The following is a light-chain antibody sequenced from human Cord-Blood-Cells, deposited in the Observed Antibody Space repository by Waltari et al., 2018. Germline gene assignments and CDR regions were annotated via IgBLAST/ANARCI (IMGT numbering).Light chain of an antibody. J-gene: IGKJ4*01. CDR1: QSVSSSY. CDR3: QQYGSSLLT. V-gene: IGKV3-20*01. Sequence: DIVLTQSPGTLSLSPGARATLSCRASQSVSSSYLAWYQQKPGQAPRRLIYGASSRATGIPDRFSGSGSGTDFTLTISRLEPEDFAVYYCQQYGSSLLTFGGGTKVEIK. CDR2: GAS.